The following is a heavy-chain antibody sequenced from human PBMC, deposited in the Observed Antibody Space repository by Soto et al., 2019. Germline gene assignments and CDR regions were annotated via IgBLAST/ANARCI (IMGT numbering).Heavy chain of an antibody. CDR2: ISGSGGST. Sequence: EVQLLESGGGLVQPGGSLRLSCAASGFTFSSYAMSWVRQVPGKGLEWVSAISGSGGSTYYADSVKGRFTISRDNSKNTLYLQMNSLRAEDTAVYYCAKVGGIYGDYFDYWGQGTLVTVSS. V-gene: IGHV3-23*01. CDR3: AKVGGIYGDYFDY. J-gene: IGHJ4*02. CDR1: GFTFSSYA. D-gene: IGHD4-17*01.